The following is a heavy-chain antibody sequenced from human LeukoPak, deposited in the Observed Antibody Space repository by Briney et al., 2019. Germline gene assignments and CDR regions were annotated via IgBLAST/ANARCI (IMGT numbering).Heavy chain of an antibody. J-gene: IGHJ6*03. V-gene: IGHV4-59*12. CDR2: IYYSGST. CDR3: ARGLRLPSYYYYYMDV. Sequence: SETLSLTCTVSGGSISSYYWSWIRQPPGKGLEWIGYIYYSGSTNYNPSLKSRVTISVDTSKNQFSLKLSSVTAADTAVYYCARGLRLPSYYYYYMDVWGKGTTVTVSS. CDR1: GGSISSYY. D-gene: IGHD4-17*01.